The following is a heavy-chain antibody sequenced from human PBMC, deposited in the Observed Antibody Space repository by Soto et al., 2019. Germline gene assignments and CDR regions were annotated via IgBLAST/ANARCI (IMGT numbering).Heavy chain of an antibody. CDR1: GVTFTSSA. CDR3: EAGPGDWLGESSLYGMDV. Sequence: QMQLVQSGPEVKKPGTSVKVSCKASGVTFTSSAMQWVRQARGQRLEWIGWIVVGSGNTNYAQKFQERVTITRDMSTSTAYMEVGCLRTEDTSVIVCEAGPGDWLGESSLYGMDVWGQGTRV. J-gene: IGHJ6*02. CDR2: IVVGSGNT. V-gene: IGHV1-58*02. D-gene: IGHD3-16*02.